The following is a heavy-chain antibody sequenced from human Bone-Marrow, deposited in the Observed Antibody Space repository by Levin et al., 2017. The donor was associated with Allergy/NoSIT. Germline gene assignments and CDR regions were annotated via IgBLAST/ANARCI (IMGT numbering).Heavy chain of an antibody. CDR2: MSSDGSHI. V-gene: IGHV3-30*03. CDR3: ATDKSGRFDP. J-gene: IGHJ5*02. CDR1: GFTFSRFG. D-gene: IGHD3-10*01. Sequence: GGSLRLSCTASGFTFSRFGMHWARQAPGKGLEWVAIMSSDGSHIDYADSVKGRFIISRDDFKNTLYLQMNSLRADDTAMYYCATDKSGRFDPWGQGTLVTVSS.